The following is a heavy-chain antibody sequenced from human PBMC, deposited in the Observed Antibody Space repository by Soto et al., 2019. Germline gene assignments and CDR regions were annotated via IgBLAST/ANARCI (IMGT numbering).Heavy chain of an antibody. D-gene: IGHD6-25*01. J-gene: IGHJ4*02. V-gene: IGHV3-74*03. CDR2: INGDGSDI. CDR3: ARDGYSSGFDY. Sequence: PGGSLRLSCGASGFAFSSYWMHWVRQVPGKGLVWVSRINGDGSDIKYADSVKGRFTISRDNAKNSLYLQMDSLRAEDTAVYYCARDGYSSGFDYWGQGTLVTVSS. CDR1: GFAFSSYW.